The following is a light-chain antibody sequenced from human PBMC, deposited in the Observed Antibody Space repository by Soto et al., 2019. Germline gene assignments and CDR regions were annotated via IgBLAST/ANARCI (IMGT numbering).Light chain of an antibody. CDR1: HSVRTN. Sequence: EILMTQSPATLSVCPGERATLSCRASHSVRTNLAWYQQKPGQAPRLLIYGASNRATGIPDRFSGSGSATDFTLTISRLAPEDFAVYYCQQYGSSGTFGQGTKVDIK. J-gene: IGKJ1*01. CDR3: QQYGSSGT. V-gene: IGKV3-20*01. CDR2: GAS.